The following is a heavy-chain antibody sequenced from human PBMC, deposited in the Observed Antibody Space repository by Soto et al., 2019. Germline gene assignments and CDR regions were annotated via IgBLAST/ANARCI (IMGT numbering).Heavy chain of an antibody. V-gene: IGHV3-73*01. J-gene: IGHJ6*02. CDR3: TRLVGSSTFGYYGMDV. CDR1: GFTFSGSA. CDR2: IRSKANSYAT. Sequence: GGSLSLSCAASGFTFSGSAMHWVRQASGKGLEWVGRIRSKANSYATAYAASVKGRFTISRDDSKNTAYLQMNSLKTEDTAVYYCTRLVGSSTFGYYGMDVWGQGTTVTVSS. D-gene: IGHD1-26*01.